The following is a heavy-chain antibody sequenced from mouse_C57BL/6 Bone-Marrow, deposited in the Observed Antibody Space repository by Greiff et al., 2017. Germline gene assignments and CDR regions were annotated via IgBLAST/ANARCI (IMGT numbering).Heavy chain of an antibody. CDR2: IDPSDSYT. CDR3: AREVAY. V-gene: IGHV1-69*01. Sequence: QVQLQQPGAELVMPGASVKLSCKASGYTFTSYWMHWVKQRPGRGLEWIGEIDPSDSYTNYNQTFKSKSTLAVDKSSSTAYMQLSSLTSEDSAVYYCAREVAYWGQGTLVTVSA. J-gene: IGHJ3*01. CDR1: GYTFTSYW.